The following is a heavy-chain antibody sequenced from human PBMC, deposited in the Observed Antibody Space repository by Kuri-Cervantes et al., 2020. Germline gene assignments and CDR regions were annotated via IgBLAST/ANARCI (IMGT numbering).Heavy chain of an antibody. J-gene: IGHJ5*02. CDR1: GGSISSSSYY. CDR3: ARDLAGGWFDP. V-gene: IGHV4-39*07. CDR2: IYYSGST. D-gene: IGHD3-10*01. Sequence: GSLRLSCTVSGGSISSSSYYWGWIRQPPGKGLEWIGSIYYSGSTYYNPSLKSRVTISVDTSKNQFSLKLSSVTAADTAVYYCARDLAGGWFDPWGQGTLVTVSS.